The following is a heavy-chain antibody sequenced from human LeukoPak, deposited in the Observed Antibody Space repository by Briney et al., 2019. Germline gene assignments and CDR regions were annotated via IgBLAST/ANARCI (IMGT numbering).Heavy chain of an antibody. CDR2: IKPDESEK. D-gene: IGHD3-9*01. V-gene: IGHV3-7*03. J-gene: IGHJ4*02. CDR3: AKWGPYDILAGRIN. Sequence: GGSLRLSCAASGFTFSNYWMTWVRQAPGKGLEWVANIKPDESEKYYVGSVKGRFTISRDNAKNSLYLQMNSLRAEDTAVYYCAKWGPYDILAGRINWGQGTLVTVSS. CDR1: GFTFSNYW.